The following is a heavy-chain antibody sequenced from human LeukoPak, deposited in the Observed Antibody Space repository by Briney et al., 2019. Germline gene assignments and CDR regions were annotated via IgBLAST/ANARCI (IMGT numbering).Heavy chain of an antibody. CDR1: GYRFTDYW. V-gene: IGHV5-51*01. J-gene: IGHJ6*03. CDR3: TRVDFYYYYMDF. CDR2: IYPRDSHT. Sequence: GESLKISCKASGYRFTDYWIGWVRQMPGEGLEWMGIIYPRDSHTIYSPSFQGQVTVSADKSITTAYLQWSSLKASDTAIYYCTRVDFYYYYMDFWGKGTTVSVSS.